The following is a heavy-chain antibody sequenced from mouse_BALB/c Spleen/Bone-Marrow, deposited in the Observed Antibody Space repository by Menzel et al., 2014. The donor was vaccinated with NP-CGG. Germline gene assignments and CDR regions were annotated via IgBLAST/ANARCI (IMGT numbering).Heavy chain of an antibody. V-gene: IGHV2-9*02. Sequence: VHLQQSGPGLVPSSQTLSITCTVSGVSLTSYGVRWVRQPPGKGLECLGGIWAGGSANYNSALMSRLNSSKDNSKSQVFLKMNSLQTNDTAMYYCARRSQGYAMDYWGQGTSVTISS. J-gene: IGHJ4*01. D-gene: IGHD3-2*02. CDR1: GVSLTSYG. CDR3: ARRSQGYAMDY. CDR2: IWAGGSA.